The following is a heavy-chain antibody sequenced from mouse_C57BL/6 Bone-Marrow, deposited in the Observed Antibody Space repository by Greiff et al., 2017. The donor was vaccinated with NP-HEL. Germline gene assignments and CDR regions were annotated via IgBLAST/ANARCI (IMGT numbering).Heavy chain of an antibody. Sequence: EVKLVESEGGLVQPGSSMKLSCTASGFTFSDYYMAWVRQVPEKGLEWVANINYDGSSTYYLDSLKSRFIISRDNAKNILYLQMSSLKSEDTATYYCARRLRSYFDVWGTGTTVTVSS. CDR2: INYDGSST. CDR3: ARRLRSYFDV. D-gene: IGHD1-1*01. J-gene: IGHJ1*03. V-gene: IGHV5-16*01. CDR1: GFTFSDYY.